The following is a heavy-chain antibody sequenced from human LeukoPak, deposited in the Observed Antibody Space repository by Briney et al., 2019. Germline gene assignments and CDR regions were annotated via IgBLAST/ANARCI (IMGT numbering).Heavy chain of an antibody. CDR2: ISGSDTST. V-gene: IGHV3-23*01. D-gene: IGHD1-26*01. Sequence: PGGSLRLSCAASRFTFSSYAMTWVRQAPGKGLEWVSAISGSDTSTYYADSVKGRFTISRDNSKNTMYLQMNSLRAEDMAVYYCAKGQKWELPLDYWGQGTLVTVSS. J-gene: IGHJ4*02. CDR1: RFTFSSYA. CDR3: AKGQKWELPLDY.